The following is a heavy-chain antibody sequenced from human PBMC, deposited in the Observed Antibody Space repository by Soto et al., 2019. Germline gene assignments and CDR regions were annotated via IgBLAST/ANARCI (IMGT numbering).Heavy chain of an antibody. V-gene: IGHV1-8*01. CDR2: MNPNSGNT. CDR1: GYTFTSYD. CDR3: AREYCSSGSCYTGDYYYYYMDV. J-gene: IGHJ6*03. D-gene: IGHD2-15*01. Sequence: ASVNVSCKASGYTFTSYDINWVRQATGQGLEWMGWMNPNSGNTGYAQKFQGRVTMTRNTSISTAYMELSSLRSEDTAVYYCAREYCSSGSCYTGDYYYYYMDVWGKGTTVTVSS.